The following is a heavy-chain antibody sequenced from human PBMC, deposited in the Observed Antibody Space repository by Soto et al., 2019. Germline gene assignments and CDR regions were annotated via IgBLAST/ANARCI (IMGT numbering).Heavy chain of an antibody. J-gene: IGHJ6*02. CDR2: IKSKTDGGTT. CDR3: TTHYYDSSGYPLPRVYYYYGMDV. Sequence: GGSLSLSCAASGFTFSNAWMNWVRQAPGKGLEWVGRIKSKTDGGTTDYTAPVKGRFTISRDDSKNTLYLQMNSLKTEDTAVYYCTTHYYDSSGYPLPRVYYYYGMDVWGQGTTVTVSS. V-gene: IGHV3-15*07. CDR1: GFTFSNAW. D-gene: IGHD3-22*01.